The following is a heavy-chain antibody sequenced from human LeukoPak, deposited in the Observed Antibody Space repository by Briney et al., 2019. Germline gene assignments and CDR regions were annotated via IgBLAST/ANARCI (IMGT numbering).Heavy chain of an antibody. CDR1: GYSFTSYW. CDR3: ASQYCSGGSCYSGFDY. V-gene: IGHV5-51*01. CDR2: IYPGDSDT. Sequence: GESLKISCKGSGYSFTSYWIGWVRQMPGKGLEWMGIIYPGDSDTRYSPSFQGQDTISADKSISTAYLQWSSLKASDTAMYYCASQYCSGGSCYSGFDYWGQGTLVTVSS. D-gene: IGHD2-15*01. J-gene: IGHJ4*02.